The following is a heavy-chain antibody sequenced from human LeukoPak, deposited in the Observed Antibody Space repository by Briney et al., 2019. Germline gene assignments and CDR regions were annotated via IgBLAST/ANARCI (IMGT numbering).Heavy chain of an antibody. D-gene: IGHD6-13*01. CDR2: IYTSGST. CDR3: ARDRDSSSWRTPRGYYYMDV. V-gene: IGHV4-4*07. CDR1: GGSISSYY. J-gene: IGHJ6*03. Sequence: SETLSLTCTVSGGSISSYYWSWIRQPAGKGLEWIGRIYTSGSTNYNPSLKSRVTMSVDTSKNQFSPKLSSVTAADTAVYYCARDRDSSSWRTPRGYYYMDVWGKGTTVTVSS.